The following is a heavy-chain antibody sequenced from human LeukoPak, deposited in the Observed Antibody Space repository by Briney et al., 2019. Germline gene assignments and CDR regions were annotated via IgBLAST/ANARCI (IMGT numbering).Heavy chain of an antibody. CDR2: IQSDGSNK. Sequence: GGSLRLSCAASRFTFSTYGMHWVRQAPGKGLEWVALIQSDGSNKYYSDSVKGRFTISRDNSKNTLYLQMNRLRAEDTSVYYCAKDFDVYSYGSLDYWGQGTLVTVSS. J-gene: IGHJ4*02. D-gene: IGHD5-18*01. V-gene: IGHV3-30*02. CDR1: RFTFSTYG. CDR3: AKDFDVYSYGSLDY.